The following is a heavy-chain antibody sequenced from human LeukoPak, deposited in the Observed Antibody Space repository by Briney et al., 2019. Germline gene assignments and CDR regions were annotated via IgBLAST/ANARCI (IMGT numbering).Heavy chain of an antibody. D-gene: IGHD1-26*01. CDR1: GGTFSSYA. Sequence: SVKVSCKASGGTFSSYAISWVRRAPGQGLEGMVGIIPIFGTANYAQKFQGRVTITADESTSTAYMELSSLRSEDTAVYYCATTPTIVGATKPFDYWGQGTLVTVSS. CDR3: ATTPTIVGATKPFDY. V-gene: IGHV1-69*13. J-gene: IGHJ4*02. CDR2: IIPIFGTA.